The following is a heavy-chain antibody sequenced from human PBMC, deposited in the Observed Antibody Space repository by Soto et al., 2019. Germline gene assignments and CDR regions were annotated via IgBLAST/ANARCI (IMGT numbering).Heavy chain of an antibody. Sequence: SETLSLTCVVSGYSIRSGYYWGWIRQPPGKGLEWIGSIYHTGSTYFNPSLKSRVTISVDTSKNQLSLKLSSVTAADSAVYYFARAPATGTSPVYYGLDVWGEGTTVTVSS. V-gene: IGHV4-38-2*01. D-gene: IGHD6-13*01. CDR1: GYSIRSGYY. J-gene: IGHJ6*04. CDR3: ARAPATGTSPVYYGLDV. CDR2: IYHTGST.